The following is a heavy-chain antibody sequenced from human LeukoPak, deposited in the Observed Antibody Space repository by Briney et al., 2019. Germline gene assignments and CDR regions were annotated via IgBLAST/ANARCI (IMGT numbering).Heavy chain of an antibody. CDR2: IWYDGSNK. D-gene: IGHD4-17*01. CDR3: AKLRGRYGDYGYYFDY. J-gene: IGHJ4*02. CDR1: GFAFSSYG. V-gene: IGHV3-33*06. Sequence: GGSLRLSCAASGFAFSSYGMHWVRQAPGKGLEWVAVIWYDGSNKYYADSVKGRFSISRDNSKNTLYLQMNSLRAEDTAVYYCAKLRGRYGDYGYYFDYWGQGTLVTVSS.